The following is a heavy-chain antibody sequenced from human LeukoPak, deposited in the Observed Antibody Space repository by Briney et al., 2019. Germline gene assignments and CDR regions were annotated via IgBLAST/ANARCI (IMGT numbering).Heavy chain of an antibody. CDR1: GGSFSGYY. CDR2: TNHSGST. D-gene: IGHD6-6*01. J-gene: IGHJ5*02. V-gene: IGHV4-34*01. CDR3: ASSSSNWFDP. Sequence: SETLSLTCAVYGGSFSGYYWSWIRQPPGKGLEWIGETNHSGSTNYNPSLKSRVTISVDTSKNQFSLKLSSVTAADTAVYYCASSSSNWFDPWGQGTLVTVSS.